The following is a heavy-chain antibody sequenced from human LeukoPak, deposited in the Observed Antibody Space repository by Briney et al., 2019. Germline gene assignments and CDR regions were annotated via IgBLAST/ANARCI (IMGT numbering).Heavy chain of an antibody. Sequence: SETLSLTCTVSGGSISTSSYYWGWVRQPPGKGLEWIGNNSPSLKSRVTISLNTSRNQFSLKLNSVTAADTAVYYCAKSNGYGLVDIWGQGTMVTVSS. CDR3: AKSNGYGLVDI. V-gene: IGHV4-39*07. J-gene: IGHJ3*02. D-gene: IGHD3-10*01. CDR1: GGSISTSSYY.